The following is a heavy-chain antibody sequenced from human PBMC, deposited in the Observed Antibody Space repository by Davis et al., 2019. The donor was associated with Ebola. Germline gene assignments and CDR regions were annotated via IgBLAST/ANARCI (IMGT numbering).Heavy chain of an antibody. CDR1: GDSVSSNSAA. CDR2: TYYRSKWYS. D-gene: IGHD2-8*02. Sequence: SQTLSLTCAISGDSVSSNSAAWHWIRQSPSRGLEWLGRTYYRSKWYSDYAVSVQSRITINPDTSKNQFSLHLNSVTPEDTAVYYCARHQNVWYYLDHWGQGTLVTVSS. V-gene: IGHV6-1*01. J-gene: IGHJ4*02. CDR3: ARHQNVWYYLDH.